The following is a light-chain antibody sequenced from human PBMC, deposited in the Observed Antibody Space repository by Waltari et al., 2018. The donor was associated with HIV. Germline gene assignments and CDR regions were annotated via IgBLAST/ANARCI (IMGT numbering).Light chain of an antibody. V-gene: IGKV4-1*01. CDR2: WAS. CDR3: QQFFTFPRT. Sequence: DIVMTQSPDSLAVSLGERATISCKSSQTVLYNSNNKNHLAWYQQKAGQPPKLLIYWASIREIGVPERFTGSGSGTDFNLTINSLRADDVAVYYCQQFFTFPRTFGQGTKVEI. CDR1: QTVLYNSNNKNH. J-gene: IGKJ1*01.